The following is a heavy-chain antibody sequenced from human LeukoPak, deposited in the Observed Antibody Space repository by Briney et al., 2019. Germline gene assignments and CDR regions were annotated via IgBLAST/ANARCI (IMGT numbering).Heavy chain of an antibody. CDR1: GYTFTGYY. Sequence: ASVKVSCKASGYTFTGYYMHWVRQAPGQGLEWTGRINPNSGGTNYAQKFQGRVTMTRDTSISTAYMELSRLRSDDTAVYYCARNQYEAGYSSGWYGNWFDPWGQGTLVTVSS. J-gene: IGHJ5*02. D-gene: IGHD6-19*01. CDR3: ARNQYEAGYSSGWYGNWFDP. CDR2: INPNSGGT. V-gene: IGHV1-2*06.